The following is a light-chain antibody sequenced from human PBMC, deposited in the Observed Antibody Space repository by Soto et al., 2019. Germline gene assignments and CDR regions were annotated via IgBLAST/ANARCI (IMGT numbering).Light chain of an antibody. Sequence: EIVLTQSPATLSLSPGERATLSCRASQSVRSERLAWYQQKPGQAPRLVIFDASTRATGIPERFSGSGSGTHFTLTITSLEPEDFAVYYCQEYDGAPPVTFGLGTRLEIK. CDR2: DAS. J-gene: IGKJ5*01. CDR1: QSVRSER. CDR3: QEYDGAPPVT. V-gene: IGKV3-20*01.